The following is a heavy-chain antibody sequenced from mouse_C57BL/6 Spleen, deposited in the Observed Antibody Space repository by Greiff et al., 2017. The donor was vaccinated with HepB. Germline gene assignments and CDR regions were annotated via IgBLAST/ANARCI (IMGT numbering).Heavy chain of an antibody. CDR1: GFNIKDDY. CDR3: TNPYAMDY. Sequence: EVQLQQSGAELVRPGASVKLSCTASGFNIKDDYMHWVQQRPEQGLEWIGWIDPENGDTEYASKFQGKANITADTSSNTAYLQLSSLTSEDTAVYYCTNPYAMDYWGQGTSVTVSS. V-gene: IGHV14-4*01. J-gene: IGHJ4*01. CDR2: IDPENGDT.